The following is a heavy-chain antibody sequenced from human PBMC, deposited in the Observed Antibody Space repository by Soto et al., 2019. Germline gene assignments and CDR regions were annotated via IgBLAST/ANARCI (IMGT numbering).Heavy chain of an antibody. D-gene: IGHD1-26*01. CDR1: GGSISSYY. J-gene: IGHJ3*02. Sequence: SETLSLTCTVSGGSISSYYWSWIRQHPGKGLEWIGYIYYSGSTYYNPSLKSRVTISVDTSKNQFSLKLSSVTAADTAVYYCARDGAYSGSYNAGFDIWGQGTMVTVSS. CDR3: ARDGAYSGSYNAGFDI. CDR2: IYYSGST. V-gene: IGHV4-59*06.